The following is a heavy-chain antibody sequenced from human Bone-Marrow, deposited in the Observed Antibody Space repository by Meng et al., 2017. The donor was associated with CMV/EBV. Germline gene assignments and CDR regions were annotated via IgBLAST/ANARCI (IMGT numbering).Heavy chain of an antibody. J-gene: IGHJ6*02. CDR2: IIPIFGTA. CDR1: GGTFSSYA. V-gene: IGHV1-69*05. Sequence: SVKVSCKASGGTFSSYAISWVRQAPGQGLEWMGGIIPIFGTANYAQKFQGRVTITTDDSTSTAYMELSSLRSEDTAVYYCARDRTQDRSGDYYYYGMDVWGQGTTVTVSS. CDR3: ARDRTQDRSGDYYYYGMDV. D-gene: IGHD4-17*01.